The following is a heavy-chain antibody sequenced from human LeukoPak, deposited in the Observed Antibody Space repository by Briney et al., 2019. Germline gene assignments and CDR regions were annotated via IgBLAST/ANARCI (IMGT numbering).Heavy chain of an antibody. J-gene: IGHJ6*03. D-gene: IGHD3-22*01. Sequence: GGSLRLSCAASGFTVRSNYMSWVRQAPGKGLEWVSVIYSGGSTYYADSVKGRFTISRDNSKNTLYLQMNSLRAEDTAVYYCARDYYYDSSGYYYYYMDVWGKGTTVTVPS. V-gene: IGHV3-53*01. CDR2: IYSGGST. CDR1: GFTVRSNY. CDR3: ARDYYYDSSGYYYYYMDV.